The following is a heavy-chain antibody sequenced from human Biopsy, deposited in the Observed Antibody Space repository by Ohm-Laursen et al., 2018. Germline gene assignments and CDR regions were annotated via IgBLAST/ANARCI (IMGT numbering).Heavy chain of an antibody. Sequence: GTLSLTWTVSGGSISSETNYWGWIRQPPGKGLEWIGSIFYGGITYYNPSLKSRVTISVDTSKNQFSLNLSSVTGADTAVYYCARHPTGFWFDPWGQGTLVIVSS. CDR1: GGSISSETNY. CDR3: ARHPTGFWFDP. J-gene: IGHJ5*02. V-gene: IGHV4-39*01. CDR2: IFYGGIT.